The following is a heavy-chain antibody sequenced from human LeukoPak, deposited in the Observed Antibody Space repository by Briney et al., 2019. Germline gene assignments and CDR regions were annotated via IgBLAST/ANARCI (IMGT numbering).Heavy chain of an antibody. CDR2: IKQDGSDI. J-gene: IGHJ6*02. CDR1: GFTFSNYW. CDR3: ARGNYYGMDV. V-gene: IGHV3-7*01. Sequence: GGSLRLSCAASGFTFSNYWMSWVRQAPGKGLEWVANIKQDGSDIYYVDSVKGRFTISRDNAKNSLYLQMNSLRAEDTAVYYCARGNYYGMDVWGQGTTVTVSS.